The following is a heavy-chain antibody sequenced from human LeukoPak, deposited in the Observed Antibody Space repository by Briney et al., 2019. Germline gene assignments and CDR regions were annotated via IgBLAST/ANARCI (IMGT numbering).Heavy chain of an antibody. V-gene: IGHV3-33*08. Sequence: GGSLRLSCAASGFTFSNSAMHWVRQAPGKGLEWVAVIWYDGSKKYYADSVKGRFTISRDNSKNTLYLQMNSLRAEDTAVYYCARTGCSSTSCYYYYYMDVWGKGTTVTVSS. J-gene: IGHJ6*03. CDR1: GFTFSNSA. CDR2: IWYDGSKK. CDR3: ARTGCSSTSCYYYYYMDV. D-gene: IGHD2-2*01.